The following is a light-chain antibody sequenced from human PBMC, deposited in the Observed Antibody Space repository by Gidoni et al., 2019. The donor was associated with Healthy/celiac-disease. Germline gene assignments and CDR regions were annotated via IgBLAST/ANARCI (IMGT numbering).Light chain of an antibody. CDR3: QQYDNLPRT. CDR1: QDISNY. V-gene: IGKV1-33*01. J-gene: IGKJ4*01. Sequence: DIQMTQAPSSLSASVGDRVTITCQASQDISNYLNWYQQKPGKAPKLLIYDASNLETGFPSRFSGSGSGTDFTFTISSLQPEDIATYYCQQYDNLPRTFGGGTKVEIK. CDR2: DAS.